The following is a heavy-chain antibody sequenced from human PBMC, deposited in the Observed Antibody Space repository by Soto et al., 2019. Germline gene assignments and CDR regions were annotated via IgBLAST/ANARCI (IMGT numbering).Heavy chain of an antibody. CDR1: GFTFSSYD. CDR2: IGTAGDP. J-gene: IGHJ2*01. CDR3: ARAGYDSSGYHYWYFDL. D-gene: IGHD3-22*01. Sequence: PGGSLRLSCAASGFTFSSYDMHWVRQATGKGLEWVSAIGTAGDPYYPGSVKGRFTISRENAKNSLYPQMNSLRAGDTAVYYCARAGYDSSGYHYWYFDLWGRGTLVTVPQ. V-gene: IGHV3-13*05.